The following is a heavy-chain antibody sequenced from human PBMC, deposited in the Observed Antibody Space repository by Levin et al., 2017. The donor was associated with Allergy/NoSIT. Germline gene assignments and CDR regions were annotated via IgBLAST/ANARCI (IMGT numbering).Heavy chain of an antibody. V-gene: IGHV4-61*01. CDR3: ASRGADSSGATVTTGFDY. D-gene: IGHD4-11*01. CDR1: GGSVSSGSYY. J-gene: IGHJ4*02. Sequence: PSQTLSLTCTVSGGSVSSGSYYWSWIRQPPGKGLEWIGYIYYSGSTNYNPSLKSRVTISVDTSKNQFSLKLSSVTAADTAVYYCASRGADSSGATVTTGFDYWGQGTLVTVSS. CDR2: IYYSGST.